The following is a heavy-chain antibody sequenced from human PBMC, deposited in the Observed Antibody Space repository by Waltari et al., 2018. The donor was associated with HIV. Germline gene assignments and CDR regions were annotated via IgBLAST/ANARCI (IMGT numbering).Heavy chain of an antibody. CDR2: MNPNSYKK. J-gene: IGHJ4*02. Sequence: VQLVQSGAEVKKPGASVKVFCKASGYTFTSYDINWVRQATGQGREWMGSMNPNSYKKGYAQKFKSRVTMTRNTAISTACMERSSVTSEDNGVYYCGSSAGIAARREELSYWGQGTMVTVSS. D-gene: IGHD6-6*01. V-gene: IGHV1-8*01. CDR1: GYTFTSYD. CDR3: GSSAGIAARREELSY.